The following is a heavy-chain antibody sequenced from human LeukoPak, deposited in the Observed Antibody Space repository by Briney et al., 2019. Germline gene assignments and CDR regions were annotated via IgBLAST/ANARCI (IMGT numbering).Heavy chain of an antibody. CDR1: AYSFTTYW. J-gene: IGHJ4*02. Sequence: GQSLPISSTGSAYSFTTYWIGWVRQMPGKGMEWMGIIYSGNSDTTYSPSLQGQVTNSADKSISTAYLQWSSLKASDTAMYYCARRHYDSTGYYSDHFDYWGQGTLVTVSS. V-gene: IGHV5-51*01. CDR2: IYSGNSDT. D-gene: IGHD3-22*01. CDR3: ARRHYDSTGYYSDHFDY.